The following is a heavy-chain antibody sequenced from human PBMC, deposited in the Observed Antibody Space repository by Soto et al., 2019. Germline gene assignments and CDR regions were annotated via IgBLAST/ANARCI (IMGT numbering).Heavy chain of an antibody. J-gene: IGHJ3*02. CDR2: VSHSGGT. CDR1: GGFVSSGSYY. V-gene: IGHV4-34*01. Sequence: QVQLQQWGAGLLKPSETLSLTCAVYGGFVSSGSYYWSWIRQPPGKGLEWIGEVSHSGGTHFNPSLKRRVTISVDTSKNQFSLKMSSVTAAYTALYYCARVERGTATTVVDAFDIWGPGTMATVSS. D-gene: IGHD1-1*01. CDR3: ARVERGTATTVVDAFDI.